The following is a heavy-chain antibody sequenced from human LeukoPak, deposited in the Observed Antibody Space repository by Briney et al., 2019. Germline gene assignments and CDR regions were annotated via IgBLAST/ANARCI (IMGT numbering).Heavy chain of an antibody. CDR2: INPNSGGT. CDR1: GYTFTGYY. V-gene: IGHV1-2*02. Sequence: GASVKVSCKASGYTFTGYYMHWVRQASGQGLEWMGWINPNSGGTKYAQKFQGRVTMTRDTSITTVYMELSSLRSDDTAVYYCARDYYGSGSYYQLGYWGQGTLVTVSS. CDR3: ARDYYGSGSYYQLGY. J-gene: IGHJ4*02. D-gene: IGHD3-10*01.